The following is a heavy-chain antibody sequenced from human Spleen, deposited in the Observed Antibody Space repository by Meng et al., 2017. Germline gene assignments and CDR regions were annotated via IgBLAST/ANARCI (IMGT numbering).Heavy chain of an antibody. J-gene: IGHJ4*02. V-gene: IGHV4-61*10. CDR3: ARGPTTMAHDFDY. CDR1: GGSINSGSYY. D-gene: IGHD4-11*01. CDR2: INHSGST. Sequence: SETLSLTCTVSGGSINSGSYYWSWIRQPAGKGLEWIGEINHSGSTNYNPSLESRATISVDTSQNNLSLKLSSVTAADSAVYYCARGPTTMAHDFDYWGQGTLVTVSS.